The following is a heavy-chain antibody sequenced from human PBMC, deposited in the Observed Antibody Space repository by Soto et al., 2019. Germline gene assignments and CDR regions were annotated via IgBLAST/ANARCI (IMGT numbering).Heavy chain of an antibody. Sequence: GGSLRLSCAASGLTFSSYAMHWVRQAPGKGLEYVSAISSNEGSTYYANSVKGRFTISRDNSKNTLYLQMGSLRAEDMAVYYCARAVHDYGDYGHYYYYMDVWGKGTTVTVSS. J-gene: IGHJ6*03. D-gene: IGHD4-17*01. V-gene: IGHV3-64*01. CDR2: ISSNEGST. CDR1: GLTFSSYA. CDR3: ARAVHDYGDYGHYYYYMDV.